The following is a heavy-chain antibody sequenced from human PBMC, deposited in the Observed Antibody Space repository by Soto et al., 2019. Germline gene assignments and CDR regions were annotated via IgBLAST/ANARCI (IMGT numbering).Heavy chain of an antibody. V-gene: IGHV4-4*09. CDR2: HHSDST. CDR1: GGSMSGQH. Sequence: QVQLQESGPALVKPSETLSLTCTVSGGSMSGQHWSWIRLPPGKGLEWSGHHSDSTNYNPSLKSRVTISTDPSKNQFSPKLSSVTAADTAVYYCATYSVGEGGRGYWGQGTLVTVSS. D-gene: IGHD5-12*01. CDR3: ATYSVGEGGRGY. J-gene: IGHJ4*02.